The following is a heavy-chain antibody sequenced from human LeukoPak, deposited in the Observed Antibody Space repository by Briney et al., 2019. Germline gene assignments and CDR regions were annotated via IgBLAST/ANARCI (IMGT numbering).Heavy chain of an antibody. CDR2: IRSKAYGGTT. D-gene: IGHD3-10*01. CDR3: TRGRGVIPPDY. J-gene: IGHJ4*02. Sequence: GGSLRLSCTASGSTFGDYAMSWFRQAPGKGLEWVGFIRSKAYGGTTEYAASVKGRFTISRDDSKSIAYLQMNSLKTEDTAVYYCTRGRGVIPPDYWGQGTLVTVSS. CDR1: GSTFGDYA. V-gene: IGHV3-49*03.